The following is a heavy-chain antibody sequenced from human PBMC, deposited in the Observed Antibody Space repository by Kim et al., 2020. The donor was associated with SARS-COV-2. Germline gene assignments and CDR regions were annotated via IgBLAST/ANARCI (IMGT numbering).Heavy chain of an antibody. CDR1: GGSFSGYY. Sequence: SETLSLTCAVYGGSFSGYYWSWIRQPPGKGLEWIGEINHSGSTNYNPSLKSRVTISVDTSKNQFSLKLSSVTAADTAVYYCARFRENVVVTATWAFDYWGQGTLVTVSS. CDR2: INHSGST. CDR3: ARFRENVVVTATWAFDY. V-gene: IGHV4-34*01. D-gene: IGHD2-21*02. J-gene: IGHJ4*02.